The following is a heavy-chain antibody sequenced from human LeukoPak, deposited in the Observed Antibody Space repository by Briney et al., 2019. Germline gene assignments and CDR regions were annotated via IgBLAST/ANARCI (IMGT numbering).Heavy chain of an antibody. J-gene: IGHJ4*02. D-gene: IGHD1-26*01. CDR1: GYTFTSYG. V-gene: IGHV3-23*01. CDR2: ISGSGGST. Sequence: PWASVKVSCKASGYTFTSYGISWVRQAPGKGLEWVSAISGSGGSTYYADSVKGRFTISRDNSKNTLYLQMNSLRAEDTAVYYCAKVDGTGWGQGTLVTVSS. CDR3: AKVDGTG.